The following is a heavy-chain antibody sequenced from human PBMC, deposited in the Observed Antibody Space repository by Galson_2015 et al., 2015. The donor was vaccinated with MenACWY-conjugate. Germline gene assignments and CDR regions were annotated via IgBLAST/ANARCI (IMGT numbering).Heavy chain of an antibody. D-gene: IGHD3-3*01. V-gene: IGHV3-23*01. CDR2: ISTSGSRT. CDR1: GFTFSTFG. Sequence: SLRLSCAASGFTFSTFGMSWVRQAPGKGLEWVSAISTSGSRTYYADSVKGRFTISRDNSENTLYLQKNSLRAEDTAVYYCAKASFGVTIGEVFAFDSWGQGTMITVSS. CDR3: AKASFGVTIGEVFAFDS. J-gene: IGHJ3*01.